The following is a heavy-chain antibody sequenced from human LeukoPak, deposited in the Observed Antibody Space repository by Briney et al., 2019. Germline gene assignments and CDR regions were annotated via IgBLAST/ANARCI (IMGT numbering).Heavy chain of an antibody. CDR2: INPNSGGT. CDR1: GYTFTGYY. Sequence: ASVKVSCKASGYTFTGYYMHWVRQAPGQGLEWMGWINPNSGGTNYAQKCQGRVTMTRDTSISTAYMELSRLRSDDTAVYYCARASYRWELPDFDYWGQGTLVTVSS. D-gene: IGHD2-15*01. CDR3: ARASYRWELPDFDY. V-gene: IGHV1-2*02. J-gene: IGHJ4*02.